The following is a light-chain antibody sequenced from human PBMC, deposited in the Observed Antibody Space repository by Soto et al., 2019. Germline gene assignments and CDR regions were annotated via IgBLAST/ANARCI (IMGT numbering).Light chain of an antibody. J-gene: IGLJ1*01. CDR1: SSDVGAYDF. CDR2: EVK. CDR3: SSYTTSSTRG. V-gene: IGLV2-14*03. Sequence: QSALTQPASLSGSPGQSITISCTGTSSDVGAYDFVSWYQQHPDKAPKLMIYEVKNRPSGASNRFSGSKSVNTATLTISGLQAEDEADYYCSSYTTSSTRGFGTGTKLTV.